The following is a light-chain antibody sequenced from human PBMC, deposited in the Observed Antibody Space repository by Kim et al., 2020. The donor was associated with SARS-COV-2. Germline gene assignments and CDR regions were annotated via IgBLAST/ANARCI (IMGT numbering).Light chain of an antibody. CDR2: AAS. J-gene: IGKJ1*01. Sequence: AIRITQSPSSLSASTGDRVTITCRASQGISSYLAWYQQKPGTAPKLLIYAASTLQSGVPSRFSGSGSGTEFTLTISCLQSEEFATYNCQQYYSYPPAFGQGTKVDIK. V-gene: IGKV1-8*01. CDR3: QQYYSYPPA. CDR1: QGISSY.